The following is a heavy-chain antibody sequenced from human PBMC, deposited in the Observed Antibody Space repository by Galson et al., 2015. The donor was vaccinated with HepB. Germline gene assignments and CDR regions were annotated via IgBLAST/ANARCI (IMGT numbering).Heavy chain of an antibody. CDR2: VFYTGST. Sequence: ETLSLTCTISGVSIRRYYWSLIRQPPGKGLEWIGYVFYTGSTNYNPSFESRVTISVDTSKSQVSLELSSVTASDTAVYYCARHDKTSYSPNFDYWGQGAPVTVSS. CDR1: GVSIRRYY. CDR3: ARHDKTSYSPNFDY. J-gene: IGHJ4*02. D-gene: IGHD2-15*01. V-gene: IGHV4-59*08.